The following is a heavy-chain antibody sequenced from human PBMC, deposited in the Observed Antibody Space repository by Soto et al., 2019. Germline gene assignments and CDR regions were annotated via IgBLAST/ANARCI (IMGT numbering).Heavy chain of an antibody. CDR3: ASDRSVVVVPAATYYYGMDV. D-gene: IGHD2-2*01. CDR2: ISAYTGNT. Sequence: QVQLVQSGAEVKKPGASVKVSCKAAGYTFTSYGISWVRQAPVQGLEWMGWISAYTGNTNYAQKLQGRVTMTTDTSPSTAYMELRSLRSDDTAVYYCASDRSVVVVPAATYYYGMDVWGQGTTVTVSS. J-gene: IGHJ6*02. CDR1: GYTFTSYG. V-gene: IGHV1-18*01.